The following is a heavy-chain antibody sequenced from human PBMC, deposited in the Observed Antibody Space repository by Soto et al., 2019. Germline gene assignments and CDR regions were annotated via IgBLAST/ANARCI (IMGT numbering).Heavy chain of an antibody. Sequence: SVKVSCKASGGTFGSYAITWVRRAPGQGLEWLGGIIPILNSPAYAQKFQARVVITADEITNTAYMELNSLRFDDTAVYYCAGLRGYAGSPIDYWGQGTLVTVSS. CDR1: GGTFGSYA. CDR3: AGLRGYAGSPIDY. V-gene: IGHV1-69*13. CDR2: IIPILNSP. D-gene: IGHD2-15*01. J-gene: IGHJ4*02.